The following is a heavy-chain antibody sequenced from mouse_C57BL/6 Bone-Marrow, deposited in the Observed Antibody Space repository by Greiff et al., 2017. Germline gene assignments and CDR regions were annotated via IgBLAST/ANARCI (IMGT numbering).Heavy chain of an antibody. V-gene: IGHV10-1*01. CDR3: VRQGVTKAWFAY. Sequence: EVKLLESGGGLVQPKGSLKLSCAASGFSFNTYAMNWVRQAPGKGLEWVARIRSKSNNYATYYADSVKDRFTISRDDSESMLYLQMNNLKTEDTAMYYCVRQGVTKAWFAYWGQGTLVTVSA. CDR2: IRSKSNNYAT. D-gene: IGHD2-2*01. J-gene: IGHJ3*01. CDR1: GFSFNTYA.